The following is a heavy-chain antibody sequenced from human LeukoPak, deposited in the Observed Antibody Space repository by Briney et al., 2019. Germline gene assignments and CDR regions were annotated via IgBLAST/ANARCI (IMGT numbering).Heavy chain of an antibody. J-gene: IGHJ6*02. CDR2: IYHSGST. D-gene: IGHD5-18*01. CDR3: ARDLDRRGYSYGTYYYYYYGMDV. CDR1: GGSVSSGDYY. Sequence: PSETLSLTCTVSGGSVSSGDYYWSWIRQPPGKGLEWIGEIYHSGSTNYNPSLKSRVTISVDKSKNQFSLKLSSVTAADTAVYCCARDLDRRGYSYGTYYYYYYGMDVWGQGTTVTVSS. V-gene: IGHV4-61*08.